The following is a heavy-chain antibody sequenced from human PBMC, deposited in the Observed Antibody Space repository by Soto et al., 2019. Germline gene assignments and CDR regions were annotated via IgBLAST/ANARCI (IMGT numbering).Heavy chain of an antibody. V-gene: IGHV5-51*01. CDR1: GYSFTSYW. J-gene: IGHJ4*02. CDR2: IYPYDSDT. D-gene: IGHD6-19*01. CDR3: ARPFDTTGRYDY. Sequence: PGESLKISCKGSGYSFTSYWIGWVRQMPGKALEWMGIIYPYDSDTRYSPSFRGQVTISADKSISTAYLQRSSLKASDTAMYYCARPFDTTGRYDYWGQGALVTVSS.